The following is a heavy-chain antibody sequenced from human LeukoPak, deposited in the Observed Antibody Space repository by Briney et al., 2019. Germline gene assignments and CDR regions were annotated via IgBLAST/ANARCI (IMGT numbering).Heavy chain of an antibody. Sequence: ETLSLTCTVSGGSISSYYWSWIRQPPGKGLEWIGYIYYSGSTNYNPSLKSRVTISVDTSKDQFSLKLSPVTAADTAVYYCARSPTLYFGADYWGQGTLVTVSS. CDR1: GGSISSYY. V-gene: IGHV4-59*01. CDR3: ARSPTLYFGADY. D-gene: IGHD3-10*01. CDR2: IYYSGST. J-gene: IGHJ4*02.